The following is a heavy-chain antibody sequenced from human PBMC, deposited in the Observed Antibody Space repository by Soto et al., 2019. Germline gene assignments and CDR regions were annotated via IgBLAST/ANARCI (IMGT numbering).Heavy chain of an antibody. CDR2: ISWNSGSI. J-gene: IGHJ4*02. CDR3: AKDPSGYFDY. CDR1: GFTFDDYA. D-gene: IGHD6-6*01. Sequence: GGSLRLSCAASGFTFDDYAMHWVRQAPGKGLEWVSGISWNSGSIGYADSVRGRFTISRDNAKNSLYLQMNSLRAEDTALYYCAKDPSGYFDYWGQGTLVTVSS. V-gene: IGHV3-9*01.